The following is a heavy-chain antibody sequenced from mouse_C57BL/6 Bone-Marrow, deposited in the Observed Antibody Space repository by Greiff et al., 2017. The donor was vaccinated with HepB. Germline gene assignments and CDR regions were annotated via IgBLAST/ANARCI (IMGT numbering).Heavy chain of an antibody. CDR3: TGVTTEAY. V-gene: IGHV6-3*01. CDR1: GFTFSNYW. J-gene: IGHJ3*01. CDR2: IRLKSDNYAT. Sequence: EVQLVESGGGLVQPGGSMKLSCVASGFTFSNYWMNWVRQSPEKGLEWVAQIRLKSDNYATHYAESVKGRFTISRDDSKSSVYLQMNNLRAEDTGMYYCTGVTTEAYWGQGTLVTVSA. D-gene: IGHD2-2*01.